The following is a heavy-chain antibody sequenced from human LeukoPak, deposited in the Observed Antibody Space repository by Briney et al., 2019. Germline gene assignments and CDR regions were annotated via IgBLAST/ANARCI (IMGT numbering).Heavy chain of an antibody. J-gene: IGHJ6*03. CDR3: ARGISTVIKDYYYYYMDV. D-gene: IGHD4-17*01. CDR2: IYYSGST. Sequence: SETLSLTCTVPGGSISSYYWSWIRQPPGKGLEWIGYIYYSGSTNYNPSLKSRVTISVDTSKNQFSLKLSSVTAADTAVYYCARGISTVIKDYYYYYMDVWGKGTTVTVSS. V-gene: IGHV4-59*01. CDR1: GGSISSYY.